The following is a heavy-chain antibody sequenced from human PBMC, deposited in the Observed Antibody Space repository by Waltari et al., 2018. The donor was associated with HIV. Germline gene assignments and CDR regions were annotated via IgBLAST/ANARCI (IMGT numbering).Heavy chain of an antibody. D-gene: IGHD3-22*01. J-gene: IGHJ6*02. CDR3: DMYYYDSSGYSAAV. Sequence: EVQLVESGGGLIQPGGSLRLSCAASGFTVSSHYMSWVRQAPGKGLEWVSVIYSSGKTYYADSVKGRFTISRDNSKNTLYLQMNRLRVEATAVYYCDMYYYDSSGYSAAVWGQGTTVTVSS. V-gene: IGHV3-53*01. CDR2: IYSSGKT. CDR1: GFTVSSHY.